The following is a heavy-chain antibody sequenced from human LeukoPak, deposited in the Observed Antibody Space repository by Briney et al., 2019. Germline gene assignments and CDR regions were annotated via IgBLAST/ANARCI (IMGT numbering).Heavy chain of an antibody. D-gene: IGHD3-3*01. CDR1: GGSINSYY. V-gene: IGHV4-4*07. Sequence: PSETLSLTCTVSGGSINSYYWSWIRQPAGKGLEWIGRIYTSGSTDYNPSLKSRVTISVDTSKNQFSLKLSSVTAADTAVYYCARGRPYYDFGEIDYWGQGTLVTVSS. J-gene: IGHJ4*02. CDR2: IYTSGST. CDR3: ARGRPYYDFGEIDY.